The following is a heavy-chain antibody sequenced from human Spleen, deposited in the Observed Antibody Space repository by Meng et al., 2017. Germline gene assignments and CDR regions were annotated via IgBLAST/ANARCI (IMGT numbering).Heavy chain of an antibody. CDR3: ARGLGGYCGSTTCLDYYFDS. D-gene: IGHD2-2*01. J-gene: IGHJ4*02. Sequence: ASVKVSCKASGYTFTSYGISWVRQAPGQGLEWMGWISAYNGNTNYAQKLQGRVTITRDTSISTAYMELSSLRSEDTAVYYCARGLGGYCGSTTCLDYYFDSWGQGTLVTVSS. CDR2: ISAYNGNT. V-gene: IGHV1-18*01. CDR1: GYTFTSYG.